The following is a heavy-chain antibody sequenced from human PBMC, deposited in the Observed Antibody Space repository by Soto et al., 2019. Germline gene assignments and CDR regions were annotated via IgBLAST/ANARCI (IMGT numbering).Heavy chain of an antibody. Sequence: ASVKVSCKASGYTFTSYGFSWVRQAPGQGLEWMGWINGYNGNRNYGRKFQGRVTMTTDTSTSTAYMELRSLRSDDTAVYFCARDDEFWSGYLLLWGQGTLVTVSS. V-gene: IGHV1-18*01. CDR3: ARDDEFWSGYLLL. CDR2: INGYNGNR. D-gene: IGHD3-3*01. J-gene: IGHJ4*02. CDR1: GYTFTSYG.